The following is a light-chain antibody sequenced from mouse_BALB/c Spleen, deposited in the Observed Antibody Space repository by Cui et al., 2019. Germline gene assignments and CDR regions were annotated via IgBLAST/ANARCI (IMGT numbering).Light chain of an antibody. CDR1: QDFSKY. CDR3: LQYDNLYT. J-gene: IGKJ2*01. Sequence: DLQMTQSPSSLSASLGGNVTITCKASQDFSKYMAWYQNEPEKGTRLLIQYTTTLQPGIPSRCRGSGSGRDYSFSISNLEPEDIATYYCLQYDNLYTFGGGTKLEIK. V-gene: IGKV19-93*01. CDR2: YTT.